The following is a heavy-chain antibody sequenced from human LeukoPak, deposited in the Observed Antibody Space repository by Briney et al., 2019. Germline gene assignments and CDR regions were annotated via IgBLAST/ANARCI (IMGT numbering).Heavy chain of an antibody. CDR1: GGSISSGGYS. CDR3: ARGYPALGALRLASQRPSAFDT. CDR2: IYHSGST. V-gene: IGHV4-30-2*01. Sequence: SETLSLTCAVSGGSISSGGYSWSWIRQPPGKGLEWIGYIYHSGSTYYNPSLKSRVTISVDRSKNQFSLKLSSVTAADTAVYYCARGYPALGALRLASQRPSAFDTWGQGTLVTVSS. D-gene: IGHD3-16*01. J-gene: IGHJ5*02.